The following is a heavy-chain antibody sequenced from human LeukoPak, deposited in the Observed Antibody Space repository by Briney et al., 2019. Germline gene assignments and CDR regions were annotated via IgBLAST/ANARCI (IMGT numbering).Heavy chain of an antibody. CDR1: GFTFSSYA. Sequence: GRSLRLSCAASGFTFSSYAMHWVRQAPGKGLEWVAVISYDGSNKYYTDSVKGRFTISRDNSKNTLYLQMNSLRAEDTAVYYCARDGGLGYYYYGMDVWGQGTTVTVSS. V-gene: IGHV3-30*04. CDR3: ARDGGLGYYYYGMDV. J-gene: IGHJ6*02. CDR2: ISYDGSNK. D-gene: IGHD6-25*01.